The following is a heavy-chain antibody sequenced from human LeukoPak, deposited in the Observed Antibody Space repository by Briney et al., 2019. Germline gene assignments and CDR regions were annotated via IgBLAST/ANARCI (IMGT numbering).Heavy chain of an antibody. Sequence: GGSLRLSCAASGFTFSDYYMSWIRQAPGEGLERGSYISSSSSTIYYADSVKGRFTISRENTKNSLYLQMNSLRAEDTAVYYCARGDGYNSYYFDYWGQGTLVTVSS. CDR3: ARGDGYNSYYFDY. J-gene: IGHJ4*02. CDR2: ISSSSSTI. D-gene: IGHD5-24*01. CDR1: GFTFSDYY. V-gene: IGHV3-11*01.